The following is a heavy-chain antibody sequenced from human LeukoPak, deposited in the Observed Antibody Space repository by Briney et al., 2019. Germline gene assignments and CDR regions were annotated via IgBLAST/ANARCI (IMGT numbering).Heavy chain of an antibody. CDR1: GYTFTGYY. CDR3: ARDSIAAAGTDYYYGMDV. V-gene: IGHV1-2*04. D-gene: IGHD6-13*01. CDR2: INLNSGGT. J-gene: IGHJ6*02. Sequence: GASVKVSCKASGYTFTGYYMHWVRQAPGQGLEWMGWINLNSGGTNYAQKFQGWVTMTRDTSISTAYMELSRLTSDDTAVYYCARDSIAAAGTDYYYGMDVWGQGTTVTVSS.